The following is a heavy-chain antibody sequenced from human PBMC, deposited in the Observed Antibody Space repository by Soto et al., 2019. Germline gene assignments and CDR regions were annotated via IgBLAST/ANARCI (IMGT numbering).Heavy chain of an antibody. CDR2: IYDNGTT. D-gene: IGHD1-26*01. Sequence: SETLSLTCTVSGASISSGGYYWSWIRQDPGKGLGWLGYIYDNGTTYYNPSLKSRVSISRDKSKNQFSLKMTSLTAADTAVYYCASGQVGATTWFDPWGQGTKVTVSS. J-gene: IGHJ5*02. CDR3: ASGQVGATTWFDP. CDR1: GASISSGGYY. V-gene: IGHV4-31*03.